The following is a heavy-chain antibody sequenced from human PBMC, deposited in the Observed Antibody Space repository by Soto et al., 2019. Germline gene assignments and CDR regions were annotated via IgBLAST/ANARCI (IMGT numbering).Heavy chain of an antibody. Sequence: QVQLVQSGAEVKKPGASVKVSCKASGYTFTSYDINWVRQATGQGLEWMGWMNPNSGNTGYAQKFQGRVTMTRNTXIXTDXMELSSRRSEDTAVYYCARGRRYCSGGSCYYYFDYWGQGTLVTVSS. D-gene: IGHD2-15*01. CDR3: ARGRRYCSGGSCYYYFDY. J-gene: IGHJ4*02. CDR1: GYTFTSYD. V-gene: IGHV1-8*01. CDR2: MNPNSGNT.